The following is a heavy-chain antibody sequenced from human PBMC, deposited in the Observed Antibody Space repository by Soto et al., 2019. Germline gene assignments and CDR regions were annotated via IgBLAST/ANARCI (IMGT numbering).Heavy chain of an antibody. CDR3: ARHFGMSPATFGP. V-gene: IGHV5-10-1*01. CDR2: IDPSDSYT. Sequence: SGESLKISCKGSGYSFTSYWISWVRQMPGKGLEWMGRIDPSDSYTNYSPSFQGHVTISADKSISTAYLQWSSLKASDTAMYYCARHFGMSPATFGPWGQGTLVTVSS. CDR1: GYSFTSYW. D-gene: IGHD3-10*01. J-gene: IGHJ5*02.